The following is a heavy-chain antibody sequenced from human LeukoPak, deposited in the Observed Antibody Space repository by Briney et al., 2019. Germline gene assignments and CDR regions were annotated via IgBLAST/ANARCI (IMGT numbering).Heavy chain of an antibody. D-gene: IGHD5-18*01. CDR1: GGSISSHF. CDR2: IYYSGSS. Sequence: SETLSLTCTVSGGSISSHFWSWIRQSPGKGLEWIGYIYYSGSSTYNPSLKSRVTISVDTSKTHFSLKLSSVTAADTAVYYCARGSYRSYGSVFDYWGQGTLVTASS. J-gene: IGHJ4*02. CDR3: ARGSYRSYGSVFDY. V-gene: IGHV4-59*11.